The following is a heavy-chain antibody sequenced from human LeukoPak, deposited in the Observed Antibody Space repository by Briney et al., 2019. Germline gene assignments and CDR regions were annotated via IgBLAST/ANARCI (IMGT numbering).Heavy chain of an antibody. CDR2: RQSNGYT. CDR1: GDSLSGYY. D-gene: IGHD1-14*01. Sequence: SETLSLTCDFSGDSLSGYYWSWLWQPPGKGLEWIAYRQSNGYTEYYPSLMSRVTISLDTSKRQLSLKLTSVTAADTAVYYCARVPNQSFGYGMDVWGQGTTVTVSS. CDR3: ARVPNQSFGYGMDV. V-gene: IGHV4-59*01. J-gene: IGHJ6*02.